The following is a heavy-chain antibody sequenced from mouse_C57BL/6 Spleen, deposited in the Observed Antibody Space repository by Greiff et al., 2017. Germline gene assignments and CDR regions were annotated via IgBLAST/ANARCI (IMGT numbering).Heavy chain of an antibody. CDR3: ARRGKSNYGYFDV. CDR2: IDPSDSEN. CDR1: GYTFTSYW. D-gene: IGHD1-3*01. V-gene: IGHV1-52*01. Sequence: QVQLQQPGAELVRPGSSVKLSCKASGYTFTSYWMHWVKQRPIQGLEWIGNIDPSDSENNYNQKVKDKATLSVDRSSSTAYMQLSSLTSEDSAVYYCARRGKSNYGYFDVWGTGTTVTVSS. J-gene: IGHJ1*03.